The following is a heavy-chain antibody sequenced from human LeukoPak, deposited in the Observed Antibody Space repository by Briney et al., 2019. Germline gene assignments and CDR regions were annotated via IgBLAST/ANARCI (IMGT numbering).Heavy chain of an antibody. CDR2: INHSGST. CDR1: GGSFSGYY. Sequence: SETLSLTCAVYGGSFSGYYWSWIRQPPGKGLEWIGEINHSGSTNYNPSLKSQVTISVDTSKNQFSLKLSSVTAADTAVYYCARIPPYYGMDVWGQGTTVTVSS. CDR3: ARIPPYYGMDV. J-gene: IGHJ6*02. V-gene: IGHV4-34*01. D-gene: IGHD2-21*01.